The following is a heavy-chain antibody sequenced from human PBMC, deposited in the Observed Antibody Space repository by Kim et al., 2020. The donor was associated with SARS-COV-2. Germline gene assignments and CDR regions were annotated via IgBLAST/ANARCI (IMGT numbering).Heavy chain of an antibody. CDR3: ARLVATVTTDNWFDP. D-gene: IGHD4-17*01. V-gene: IGHV4-39*01. Sequence: PSLKSRDTISVDTPKNQFSLKLSSVTAADTAVYYCARLVATVTTDNWFDPWGQGTLVTVSS. J-gene: IGHJ5*02.